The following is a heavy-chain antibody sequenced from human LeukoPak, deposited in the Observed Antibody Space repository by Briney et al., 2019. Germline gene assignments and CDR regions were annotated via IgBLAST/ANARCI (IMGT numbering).Heavy chain of an antibody. CDR1: GYTFISYA. CDR3: AREFLDSSSWPGFDY. J-gene: IGHJ4*02. CDR2: TNAGNGNT. D-gene: IGHD6-13*01. Sequence: ASVKVSCKASGYTFISYAMHWVRQAPGQRLEWMGWTNAGNGNTKYSQKFQGRVTITRDTSARTAYMELSSLRSEDTAVYYRAREFLDSSSWPGFDYWGQGTLVTVSS. V-gene: IGHV1-3*01.